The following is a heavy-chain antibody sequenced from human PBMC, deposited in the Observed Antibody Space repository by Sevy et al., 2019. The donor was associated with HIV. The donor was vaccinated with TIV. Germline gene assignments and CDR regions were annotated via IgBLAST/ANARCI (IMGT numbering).Heavy chain of an antibody. CDR2: IRSKANSYAT. V-gene: IGHV3-73*01. CDR3: TRMRISAAAGYYYYYGMDV. Sequence: GSLRLSCAASAFTFSGSAMHWVRQASGKGLEWVGRIRSKANSYATVYAASVKGRFTISRDDSKNTAYLQMNSLKTEDTAVYYCTRMRISAAAGYYYYYGMDVWGQGTTVTVSS. CDR1: AFTFSGSA. D-gene: IGHD6-13*01. J-gene: IGHJ6*02.